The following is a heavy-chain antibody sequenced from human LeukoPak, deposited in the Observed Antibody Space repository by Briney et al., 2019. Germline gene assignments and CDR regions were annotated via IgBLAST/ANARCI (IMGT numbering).Heavy chain of an antibody. J-gene: IGHJ3*02. CDR3: ARIVRRGLGKAFDI. Sequence: ASVKVSCKASGGTFSSYAISWVRQAPGQGLEWMGGIIPIFGTANYAQKFQGRVTITADESTSTAYMELSSLRSEDTAVYYCARIVRRGLGKAFDIWGQGTMVTVSS. CDR1: GGTFSSYA. CDR2: IIPIFGTA. V-gene: IGHV1-69*13. D-gene: IGHD7-27*01.